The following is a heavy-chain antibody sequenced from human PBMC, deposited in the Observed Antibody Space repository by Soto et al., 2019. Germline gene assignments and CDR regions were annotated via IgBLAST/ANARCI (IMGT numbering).Heavy chain of an antibody. CDR2: VSHDGTLY. D-gene: IGHD2-8*02. J-gene: IGHJ4*02. V-gene: IGHV3-30*18. CDR3: VKDRSDIWSFDY. CDR1: GFTFSSYA. Sequence: QVQLVESGGGVVQPGRSLRLSFAASGFTFSSYAMHWFRQVPGKGLEWLAVVSHDGTLYPYADSVKVRFSISRDNSIKTVYLQMNSVRPEDTAVYYCVKDRSDIWSFDYWGQGTLVTVSS.